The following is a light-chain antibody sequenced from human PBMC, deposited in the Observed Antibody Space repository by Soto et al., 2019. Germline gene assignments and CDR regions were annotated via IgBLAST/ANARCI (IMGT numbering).Light chain of an antibody. V-gene: IGLV2-23*02. J-gene: IGLJ1*01. Sequence: QSVLTQPASVSGSPGQSITISCTGTSSDVGSYNFVSWYQQHPGNAPKLMIYEVSKRRSGVSNRFSGSKSGNTASLTISGLRAEDEADYYCCSYAGSSTHVFGTGTKVTVL. CDR2: EVS. CDR3: CSYAGSSTHV. CDR1: SSDVGSYNF.